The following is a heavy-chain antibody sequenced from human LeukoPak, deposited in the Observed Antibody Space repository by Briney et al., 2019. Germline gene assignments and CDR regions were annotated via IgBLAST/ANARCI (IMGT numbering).Heavy chain of an antibody. CDR1: GYNFTSYW. CDR3: ARTNYYGSGSPPYYFDY. Sequence: GESLKISCEGSGYNFTSYWIAWVRQMPGKGLEWMGIIYPGDSDTRYSPSFQGQVTISADKSISTAYLQWSSLKASDTAMYYCARTNYYGSGSPPYYFDYWGQGTLVTVSS. J-gene: IGHJ4*02. D-gene: IGHD3-10*01. CDR2: IYPGDSDT. V-gene: IGHV5-51*01.